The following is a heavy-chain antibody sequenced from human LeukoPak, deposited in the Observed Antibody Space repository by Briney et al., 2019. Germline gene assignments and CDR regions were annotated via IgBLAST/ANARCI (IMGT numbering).Heavy chain of an antibody. CDR1: GLTFSSYG. J-gene: IGHJ4*02. V-gene: IGHV3-33*06. CDR2: IWYDGSNK. Sequence: GGSLRLSCAASGLTFSSYGMHWVRQAPGKGLEWVAVIWYDGSNKYYADSVKGRFTISRDNSKNTLYVQMNSLRAEDTAAYYCAKSRTPYCGGDCYYFDHWGQGTLVTVSS. CDR3: AKSRTPYCGGDCYYFDH. D-gene: IGHD2-21*02.